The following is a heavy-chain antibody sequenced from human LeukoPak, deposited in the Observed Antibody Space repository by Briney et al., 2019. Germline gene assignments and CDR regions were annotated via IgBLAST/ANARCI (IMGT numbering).Heavy chain of an antibody. J-gene: IGHJ4*02. D-gene: IGHD6-13*01. CDR2: ISSSGSTI. CDR1: GFTFSSYE. CDR3: ASPAEAAAGGFDY. V-gene: IGHV3-48*03. Sequence: PGGSLRLSCAASGFTFSSYEMNWVRQAPGKGLEWVSYISSSGSTIYYADSVKGRFTISRDNAKNSLYLQMNSLRAEDTAVYYCASPAEAAAGGFDYWGQGTLVTVSS.